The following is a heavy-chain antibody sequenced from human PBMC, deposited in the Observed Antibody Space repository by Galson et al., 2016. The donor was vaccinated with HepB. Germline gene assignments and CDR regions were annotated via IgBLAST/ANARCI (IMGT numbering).Heavy chain of an antibody. CDR1: GFNFGNYG. CDR3: VREATDRDEFMGWFDP. Sequence: SLRLSCAASGFNFGNYGMHWVRQAPGKGLEWVAVIWYDGSRKYYGDSVKGRFTISRDNSKDTLYLDMTNLGVADTAVYYCVREATDRDEFMGWFDPWGQGILVTVS. J-gene: IGHJ5*02. V-gene: IGHV3-33*01. CDR2: IWYDGSRK. D-gene: IGHD1-1*01.